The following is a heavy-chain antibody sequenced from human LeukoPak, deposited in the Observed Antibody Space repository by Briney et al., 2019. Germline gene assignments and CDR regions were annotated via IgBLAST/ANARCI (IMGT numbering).Heavy chain of an antibody. CDR1: GGSISSSSYY. V-gene: IGHV4-39*01. CDR2: IYYSGST. CDR3: ARPSSSSWTTFDY. Sequence: SETLSLTCTVSGGSISSSSYYWGWIRQPPGKGLEWIGSIYYSGSTYYNPSLKSRVTISVDTSKNQFSLKLSSVTAADTAVYYCARPSSSSWTTFDYWGQGTLVTVSS. D-gene: IGHD6-13*01. J-gene: IGHJ4*02.